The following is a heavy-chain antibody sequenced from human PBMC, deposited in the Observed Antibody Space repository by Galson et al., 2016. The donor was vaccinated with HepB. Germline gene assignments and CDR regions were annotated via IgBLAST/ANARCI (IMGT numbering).Heavy chain of an antibody. Sequence: SLRLSCAASGLIFSPYWMHWVRHAPGKGLMWLSHINSDGSTTAYADSVRGRLSISRDNAKNTLYLHMNSVRAEDTAVYYCALEKIYVGSLDVWGQGTTVTVSS. J-gene: IGHJ6*02. CDR3: ALEKIYVGSLDV. D-gene: IGHD3-10*01. CDR1: GLIFSPYW. CDR2: INSDGSTT. V-gene: IGHV3-74*03.